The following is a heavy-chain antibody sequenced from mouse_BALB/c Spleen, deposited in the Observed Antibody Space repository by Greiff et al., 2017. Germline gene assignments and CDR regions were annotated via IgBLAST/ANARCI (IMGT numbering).Heavy chain of an antibody. J-gene: IGHJ4*01. V-gene: IGHV1-82*01. CDR1: GYAFSSSW. Sequence: VQLQQSGPELVKPGASVKISCKASGYAFSSSWMNWVKQRPGQGLEWIGRIYPGDGDTNYNGKFKGKATLTADKSSSTAYMQLSSLTSVDSAVYFCARSGKYYYAMDYWGQGTSVTVSS. CDR2: IYPGDGDT. CDR3: ARSGKYYYAMDY. D-gene: IGHD1-3*01.